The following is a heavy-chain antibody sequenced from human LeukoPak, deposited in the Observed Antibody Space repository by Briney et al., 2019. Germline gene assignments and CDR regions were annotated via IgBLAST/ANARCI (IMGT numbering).Heavy chain of an antibody. J-gene: IGHJ5*02. D-gene: IGHD2-15*01. V-gene: IGHV1-2*02. CDR1: GYTFTVYY. CDR3: ARDKIGYCSGGSCYWFDP. Sequence: ASVKVSCKASGYTFTVYYMHWVRQAPGQGLEWMGWINPNSGGTNYAQKFQGRVTMTRDTSISTAYMELSRLRSDDTAVYYCARDKIGYCSGGSCYWFDPWGQGTLVTVSS. CDR2: INPNSGGT.